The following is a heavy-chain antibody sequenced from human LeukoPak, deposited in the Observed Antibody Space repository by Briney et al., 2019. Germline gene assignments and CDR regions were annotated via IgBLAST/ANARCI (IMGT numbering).Heavy chain of an antibody. CDR3: ARERDFWSGYYYMDV. V-gene: IGHV4-30-4*01. D-gene: IGHD3-3*01. Sequence: SQTLSLTCTVSGGSISSGDYYWSWIRQPPGKGLEWIGYIYYSGSTYYNPSLKSRVTISVDTSKNQFSLKLSSVTAADTAVYYCARERDFWSGYYYMDVWGKGTTVTVSS. CDR2: IYYSGST. CDR1: GGSISSGDYY. J-gene: IGHJ6*03.